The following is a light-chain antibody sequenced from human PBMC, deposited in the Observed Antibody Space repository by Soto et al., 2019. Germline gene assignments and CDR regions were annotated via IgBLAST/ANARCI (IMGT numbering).Light chain of an antibody. Sequence: DIVMTQSPDSLAVSLGERATINCKSSQSVLYSSNNKHYLAWYQQKPGQPPKLLIYWASTRESGVPDRFSGSGSGTDFTLTLSSRQAEDVAVYYCQYGFTFGPGTKVDSK. J-gene: IGKJ3*01. CDR1: QSVLYSSNNKHY. CDR2: WAS. CDR3: QYGFT. V-gene: IGKV4-1*01.